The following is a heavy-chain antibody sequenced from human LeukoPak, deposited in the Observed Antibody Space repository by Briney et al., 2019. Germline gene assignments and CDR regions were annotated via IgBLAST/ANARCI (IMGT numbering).Heavy chain of an antibody. CDR1: GGSISNLY. CDR3: ARRKSQQLVLIAFVI. CDR2: IYVSGRI. Sequence: SSETLSLTCSVSGGSISNLYLSWIRQPAGKGLEWIGRIYVSGRIDYNPSLRSRVTMSVDTSKNQLSLRVRSVTAADTGVYYCARRKSQQLVLIAFVIWGQGTMVTVSS. D-gene: IGHD6-13*01. V-gene: IGHV4-4*07. J-gene: IGHJ3*02.